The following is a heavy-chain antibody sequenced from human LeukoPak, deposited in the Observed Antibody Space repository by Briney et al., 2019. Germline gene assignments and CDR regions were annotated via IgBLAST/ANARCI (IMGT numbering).Heavy chain of an antibody. D-gene: IGHD1-26*01. J-gene: IGHJ4*02. CDR3: ARRSGLEY. CDR1: GFTFTMYW. V-gene: IGHV3-7*01. Sequence: PGGSLRLSCEASGFTFTMYWMSWVRQAPGKGLEWVANIKQDGSEKYYVDSVKGRFTISRDNAKNLLYLQMNTLRSEDTAVYYCARRSGLEYWGQGTLVTISS. CDR2: IKQDGSEK.